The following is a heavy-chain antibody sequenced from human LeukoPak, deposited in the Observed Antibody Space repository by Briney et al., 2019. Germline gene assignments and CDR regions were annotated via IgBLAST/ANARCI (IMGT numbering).Heavy chain of an antibody. CDR2: ISGGGSMA. V-gene: IGHV3-11*01. CDR3: ASHLYFDFWSDR. Sequence: PGGSLRLSCAASGFILSDDYMSWIRQAPGKGLEWVSHISGGGSMAYYVDSVKGRFTISRDNSKNLLYLQMNSLRAEDTAVYYCASHLYFDFWSDRWGQGTTVTVSS. CDR1: GFILSDDY. D-gene: IGHD3-3*01. J-gene: IGHJ6*02.